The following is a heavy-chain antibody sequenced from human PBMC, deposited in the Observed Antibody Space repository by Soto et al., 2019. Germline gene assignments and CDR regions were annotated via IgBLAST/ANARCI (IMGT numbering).Heavy chain of an antibody. D-gene: IGHD3-22*01. CDR3: ARTSWFAFDP. CDR2: VYYSGST. CDR1: GGSISTYY. J-gene: IGHJ5*02. Sequence: SETLSLTCTVSGGSISTYYWSWVRQPPGKGLEWIGYVYYSGSTNYNPSLKSRVTISVDTSKNQFSLKLSSVTAADTAVYYCARTSWFAFDPWGQGTLVTVSS. V-gene: IGHV4-59*01.